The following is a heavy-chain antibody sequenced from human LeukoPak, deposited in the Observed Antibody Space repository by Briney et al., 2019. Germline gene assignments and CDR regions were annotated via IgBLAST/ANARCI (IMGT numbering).Heavy chain of an antibody. J-gene: IGHJ6*03. CDR3: ARGRGPYYYYYYYMDV. CDR2: ISSSGSTI. D-gene: IGHD5-24*01. V-gene: IGHV3-48*03. Sequence: GGSLRLSCAASGFTFSSYEMNWVRQAPGKGLEWVSYISSSGSTIYYADSVKGRFTIYRDNAKNSLYLQMNSLRAEDTAVYYCARGRGPYYYYYYYMDVWGKGTTVTVSS. CDR1: GFTFSSYE.